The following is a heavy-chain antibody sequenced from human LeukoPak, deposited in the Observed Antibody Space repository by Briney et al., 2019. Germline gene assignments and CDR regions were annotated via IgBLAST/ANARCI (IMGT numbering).Heavy chain of an antibody. CDR2: IYYTGNT. D-gene: IGHD4-23*01. V-gene: IGHV4-39*01. CDR3: ARGLQGRDGGNNWFDP. CDR1: GVSISSSYSY. J-gene: IGHJ5*02. Sequence: PSETLSLTCTVSGVSISSSYSYWGWIRQPPGMGLEWIGSIYYTGNTYYNASLKSQVSISIDTSKNQFSLKLTSVTAADTAVYYCARGLQGRDGGNNWFDPWGQGTLVTVSS.